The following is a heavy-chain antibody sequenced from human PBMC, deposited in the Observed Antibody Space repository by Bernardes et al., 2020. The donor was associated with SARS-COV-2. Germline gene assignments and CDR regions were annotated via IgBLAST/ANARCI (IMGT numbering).Heavy chain of an antibody. D-gene: IGHD2-21*01. CDR1: GGSISNSNYY. J-gene: IGHJ6*02. CDR3: AGSSCGIDCYIGGLRSWDYGMDV. Sequence: SETLSLTCSVSGGSISNSNYYWGWIRQPPGKGLEWIGSIYSSGSSYYNPSLQSRVGASVDTSKNQFSLRLSFVTAADTAIYYCAGSSCGIDCYIGGLRSWDYGMDVWGQGTTVTVSS. CDR2: IYSSGSS. V-gene: IGHV4-39*01.